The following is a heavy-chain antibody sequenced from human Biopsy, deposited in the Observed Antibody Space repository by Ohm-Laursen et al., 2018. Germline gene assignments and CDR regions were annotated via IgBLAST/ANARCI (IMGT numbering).Heavy chain of an antibody. J-gene: IGHJ6*02. D-gene: IGHD3-10*01. CDR1: GYTFTSYD. CDR2: MNPNSGNT. Sequence: ASVKVSCKASGYTFTSYDINWVRQATGQGLEWMGWMNPNSGNTDYAQKFQGRVTMTRNTSISTAYMELNSLRSEDTAVYYCARGSFWFGGIYYYYGMDVWGQGTTVTVSS. V-gene: IGHV1-8*01. CDR3: ARGSFWFGGIYYYYGMDV.